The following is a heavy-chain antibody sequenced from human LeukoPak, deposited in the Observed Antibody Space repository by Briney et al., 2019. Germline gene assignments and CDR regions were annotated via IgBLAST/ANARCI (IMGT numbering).Heavy chain of an antibody. V-gene: IGHV4-34*01. J-gene: IGHJ4*02. CDR1: GGSFSGYY. CDR2: INHSGST. Sequence: PSETLSLTCAVHGGSFSGYYWSWIRQPPGKGLEWIGEINHSGSTNYNPSLKSRVTISVDTSKNQFSLKLSSVTAADTAVYYCARGSGLLDYWGQGTLVTVSS. D-gene: IGHD3-16*01. CDR3: ARGSGLLDY.